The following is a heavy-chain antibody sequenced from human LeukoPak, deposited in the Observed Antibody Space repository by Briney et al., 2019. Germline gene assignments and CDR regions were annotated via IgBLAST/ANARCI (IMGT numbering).Heavy chain of an antibody. J-gene: IGHJ4*02. V-gene: IGHV4-4*07. D-gene: IGHD3-10*01. CDR3: ARDRHGSGSYYTLDY. CDR2: IYTSGST. Sequence: SETLSFTCTVSGGSISSYYWSWIRQPAGKGLEWIGRIYTSGSTNYNPSLKSRVTMSVDTSKNQFSLKLSSVTAADTAVYYCARDRHGSGSYYTLDYWGQGTLVTVSS. CDR1: GGSISSYY.